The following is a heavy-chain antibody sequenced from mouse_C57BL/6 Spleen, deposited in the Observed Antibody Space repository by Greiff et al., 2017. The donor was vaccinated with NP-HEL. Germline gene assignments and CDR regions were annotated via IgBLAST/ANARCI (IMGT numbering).Heavy chain of an antibody. D-gene: IGHD1-1*01. V-gene: IGHV1-15*01. J-gene: IGHJ2*01. Sequence: VHLVESGAELVRPGASVTLSCKASGYTFTDYEMHWVKQTPVHGLEWIGAIDPETGGTAYNQKFKGKAILTADKSSSTAYMELRSLTSEDSAVYYCTRNYGSSSSFDYWGQGTTLTVSS. CDR3: TRNYGSSSSFDY. CDR2: IDPETGGT. CDR1: GYTFTDYE.